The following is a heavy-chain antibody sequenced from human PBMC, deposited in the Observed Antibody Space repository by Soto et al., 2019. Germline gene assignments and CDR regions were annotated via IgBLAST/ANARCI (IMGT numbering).Heavy chain of an antibody. CDR2: IIPIFGTA. V-gene: IGHV1-69*06. Sequence: QVQLVQSGAEVKKPGSSVKVSCKAAGGTFTNHAVSWVRQAPGQGLEWMGGIIPIFGTANYAQKFQGRVTITADKSTSTAYMELSSLRSEDTAVYYCATTTMVRGVPPGRSDYWGQGTLVTVSS. J-gene: IGHJ4*02. CDR1: GGTFTNHA. CDR3: ATTTMVRGVPPGRSDY. D-gene: IGHD3-10*01.